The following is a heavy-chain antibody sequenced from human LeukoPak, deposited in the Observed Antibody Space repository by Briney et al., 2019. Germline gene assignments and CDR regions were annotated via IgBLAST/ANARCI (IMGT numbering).Heavy chain of an antibody. V-gene: IGHV4-39*01. CDR1: GGSISSSSYY. CDR3: ARPRMYYYDSSGYYHYHDAFDI. CDR2: IYYSGGT. J-gene: IGHJ3*02. D-gene: IGHD3-22*01. Sequence: SETLSLTCTVSGGSISSSSYYWGWIRQPPGKGLEWIGSIYYSGGTYYNPSLKSRVTISVDTSKNQFSLKLSSVTAADTAVYYCARPRMYYYDSSGYYHYHDAFDIWGQGTMVTVSS.